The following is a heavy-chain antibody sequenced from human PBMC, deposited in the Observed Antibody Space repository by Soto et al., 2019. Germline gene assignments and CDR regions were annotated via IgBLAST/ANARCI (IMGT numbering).Heavy chain of an antibody. CDR1: GFTFRSHW. V-gene: IGHV3-7*04. CDR2: IKGDGSEK. J-gene: IGHJ4*02. Sequence: EVHLVESGGDLVQPGGSLRLSCAASGFTFRSHWMSWVRQAPGKGLEWVANIKGDGSEKYSVDSVKGRFTISRDNAKNSRFLQMNSLRVADTALYYCAKDVRWGQGTLVTVSS. CDR3: AKDVR.